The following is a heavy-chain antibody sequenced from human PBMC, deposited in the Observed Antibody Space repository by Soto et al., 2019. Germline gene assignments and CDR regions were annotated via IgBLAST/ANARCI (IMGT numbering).Heavy chain of an antibody. J-gene: IGHJ6*03. CDR1: GYTFTSYG. CDR3: VRDTSRSYYYYYMDV. D-gene: IGHD2-2*01. V-gene: IGHV1-18*01. CDR2: ISAYNGNT. Sequence: GASVKVSCKASGYTFTSYGISWVRQAPGQGLEWMGWISAYNGNTNNAQKLQGRVTMTTDTSTSTAYMELRSLRSDDTAVYYCVRDTSRSYYYYYMDVWGKGTTVTVSS.